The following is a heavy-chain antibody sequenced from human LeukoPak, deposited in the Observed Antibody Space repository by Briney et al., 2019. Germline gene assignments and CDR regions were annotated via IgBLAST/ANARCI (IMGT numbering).Heavy chain of an antibody. J-gene: IGHJ4*02. CDR1: GFTFSSYS. CDR3: AKKLFTGMGFYLDS. Sequence: GGSLRLSCADSGFTFSSYSMNWVRQGPGKGLEWVSYISSSSSTIYYADSVKGRFTISRDNSKNTLYLQMNSLRAGDTALYYCAKKLFTGMGFYLDSWGQGTLVTVSS. V-gene: IGHV3-48*04. D-gene: IGHD3-10*01. CDR2: ISSSSSTI.